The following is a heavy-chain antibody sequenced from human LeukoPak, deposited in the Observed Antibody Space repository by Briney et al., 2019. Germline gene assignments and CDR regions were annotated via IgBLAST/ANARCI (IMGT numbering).Heavy chain of an antibody. CDR1: GFTFSSYS. D-gene: IGHD2-15*01. CDR3: ARGYCSGGSCYSYYYYMDV. V-gene: IGHV3-21*04. J-gene: IGHJ6*03. Sequence: GGSLRLSCAASGFTFSSYSMNWVRQAPGKGLEWVSSISSSSSYIYYADSVKGRFTISRDNAKNSLYLQMNSLRAEDTAVYYCARGYCSGGSCYSYYYYMDVWGKGTTVTISS. CDR2: ISSSSSYI.